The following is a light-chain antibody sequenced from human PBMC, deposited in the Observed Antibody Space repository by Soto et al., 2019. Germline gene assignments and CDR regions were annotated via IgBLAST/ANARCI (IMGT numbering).Light chain of an antibody. CDR2: SAS. Sequence: IQLTQSPSSLSESVVDIVTITCRASQGISSALAWYQQKPGKAPKLLIYSASTQPTGVPSRFSGSGSGTDFTLTISGLQPEDFATYYCQQLNSYPVTFGQVTRLEIK. J-gene: IGKJ5*01. CDR1: QGISSA. CDR3: QQLNSYPVT. V-gene: IGKV1-9*01.